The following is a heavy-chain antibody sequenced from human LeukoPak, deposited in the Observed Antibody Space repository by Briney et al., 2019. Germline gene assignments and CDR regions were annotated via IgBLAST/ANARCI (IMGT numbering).Heavy chain of an antibody. CDR3: ARSSPGNYGDYQFDY. CDR1: RFTFSSYG. V-gene: IGHV3-23*01. J-gene: IGHJ4*02. CDR2: ISGSGGST. Sequence: GGSLRFSCAASRFTFSSYGMSWVRQAPGKGLEWVSAISGSGGSTYYADSVKGRFTISRDNSKNTLCLQMNSLRAEDTAVYYCARSSPGNYGDYQFDYWGQGTLVTVSS. D-gene: IGHD4-17*01.